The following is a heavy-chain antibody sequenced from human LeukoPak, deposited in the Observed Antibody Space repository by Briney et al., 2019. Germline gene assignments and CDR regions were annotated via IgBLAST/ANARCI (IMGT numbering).Heavy chain of an antibody. CDR1: GGSFSGYY. CDR2: INHSGST. J-gene: IGHJ6*03. Sequence: SETLSLTCAVYGGSFSGYYWSWIRQPPGKGLEWIGEINHSGSTNYNPSLKSRVTISVDTSKNQFSLKLSSVTAADTAVYYCARGLVPFAYMDLWGKGTTVTISS. CDR3: ARGLVPFAYMDL. V-gene: IGHV4-34*01.